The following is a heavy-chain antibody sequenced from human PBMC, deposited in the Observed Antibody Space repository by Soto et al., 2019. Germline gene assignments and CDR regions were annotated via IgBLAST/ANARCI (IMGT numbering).Heavy chain of an antibody. CDR2: ISNDGRSK. D-gene: IGHD3-3*01. J-gene: IGHJ4*02. V-gene: IGHV3-30*18. Sequence: QVQLVESGGGVVQPGTSLRLSCAASGFTFRSHGMHWVRQVPGKGLEWVAAISNDGRSKYYADSVKGRFSISRDNSENTMYLQMNSLRVEDTAMYYCAKQYEFGGLEDYWGQGTTVTVSS. CDR3: AKQYEFGGLEDY. CDR1: GFTFRSHG.